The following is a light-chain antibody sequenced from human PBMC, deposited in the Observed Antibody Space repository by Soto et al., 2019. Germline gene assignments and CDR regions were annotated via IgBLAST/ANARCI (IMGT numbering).Light chain of an antibody. CDR1: SSNIGKNY. CDR3: GTWDTSLTTVV. Sequence: QSVLTQPPSVSAASGQKVTISCSGSSSNIGKNYVSWYQQIPGTAPKLLIYESNKRPSGIPDRFSGSKSGTSATLGITVLQTGDEADYYCGTWDTSLTTVVFGGGTKVTVL. V-gene: IGLV1-51*02. J-gene: IGLJ2*01. CDR2: ESN.